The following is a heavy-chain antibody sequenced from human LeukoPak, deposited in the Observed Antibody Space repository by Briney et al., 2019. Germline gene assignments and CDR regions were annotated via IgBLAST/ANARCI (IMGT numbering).Heavy chain of an antibody. J-gene: IGHJ4*02. CDR3: ARSRAAAGTGYFDY. Sequence: GGSLRLSYAASGFTFSSYSMNWVRQAPGKGLEWASSISSSGSTLYYADSVKGRFTISRDNDKNLLYVQMNSLRAEDTAVYYCARSRAAAGTGYFDYWGQGTLVTVSS. D-gene: IGHD6-13*01. CDR2: ISSSGSTL. V-gene: IGHV3-48*04. CDR1: GFTFSSYS.